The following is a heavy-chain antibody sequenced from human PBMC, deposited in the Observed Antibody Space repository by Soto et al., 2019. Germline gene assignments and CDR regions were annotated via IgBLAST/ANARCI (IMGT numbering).Heavy chain of an antibody. D-gene: IGHD6-13*01. V-gene: IGHV1-18*01. CDR3: AKESSSSCHDY. CDR2: ISAYNGNT. CDR1: GYTFTSYG. J-gene: IGHJ4*02. Sequence: QVQLVQSGAEVKKPGASVKVSCKASGYTFTSYGISWVRQAPGQGLEWMGWISAYNGNTNYAQKLQGRGPLTPDPSTNTGYKELGRLRSDDTAVDYCAKESSSSCHDYWGQGNPGTVSS.